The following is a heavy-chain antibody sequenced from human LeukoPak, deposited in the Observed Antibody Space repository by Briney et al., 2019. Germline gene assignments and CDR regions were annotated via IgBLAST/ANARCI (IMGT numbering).Heavy chain of an antibody. CDR1: GFTFSSYV. CDR2: ISYDGSNK. D-gene: IGHD3-10*01. Sequence: PGRSLRLSCAASGFTFSSYVMHWVRQAPGKGLKWVAVISYDGSNKYYADSVKGRFTISRDNSKNTLYLQMNSLRAEDTAVYYCARDYGVISAPNYYGMDVWGQGTTVTVSS. J-gene: IGHJ6*02. V-gene: IGHV3-30*04. CDR3: ARDYGVISAPNYYGMDV.